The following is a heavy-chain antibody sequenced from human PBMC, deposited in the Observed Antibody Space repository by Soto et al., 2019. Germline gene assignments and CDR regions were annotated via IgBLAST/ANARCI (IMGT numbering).Heavy chain of an antibody. V-gene: IGHV4-34*01. CDR3: AGGPIETYYGSGSYYTTIGTCFDY. CDR1: GGSFSGYY. CDR2: INHSGST. Sequence: SETLSLTCAVYGGSFSGYYWSWIRQPPGKGLEWIGEINHSGSTNYNPSLKSRVTISVDTSKNQFSLKLSSVTAADTAVYYCAGGPIETYYGSGSYYTTIGTCFDYWGQGTLVTVSS. J-gene: IGHJ4*02. D-gene: IGHD3-10*01.